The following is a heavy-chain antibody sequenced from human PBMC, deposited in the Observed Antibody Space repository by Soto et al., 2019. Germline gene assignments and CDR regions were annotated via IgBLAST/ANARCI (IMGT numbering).Heavy chain of an antibody. D-gene: IGHD6-6*01. Sequence: PSETLSLTCTVSGGSISSYYWSWIRQPPGKGLEWIGYIYYSGSTNYNPSLKSRVTISVDTSKNQFSLKLSSVTAADTAVYYCARSRRSDRFDPWGQGTLVTVSS. CDR2: IYYSGST. CDR1: GGSISSYY. J-gene: IGHJ5*02. V-gene: IGHV4-59*01. CDR3: ARSRRSDRFDP.